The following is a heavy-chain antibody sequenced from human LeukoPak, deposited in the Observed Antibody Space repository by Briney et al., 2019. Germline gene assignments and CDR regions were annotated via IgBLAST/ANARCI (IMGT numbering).Heavy chain of an antibody. J-gene: IGHJ3*02. CDR1: GFTFSSYS. CDR2: ISSSSSYI. CDR3: ARGELQWEPRRAFDI. D-gene: IGHD1-26*01. V-gene: IGHV3-21*01. Sequence: PGGSLRLSCAASGFTFSSYSMNWVRQAPGKGLEWVSSISSSSSYIYYVDSVKGRFTISRDNAKNSLYLQMNSLRAEDTAVYYCARGELQWEPRRAFDIWGQGTMVTVSS.